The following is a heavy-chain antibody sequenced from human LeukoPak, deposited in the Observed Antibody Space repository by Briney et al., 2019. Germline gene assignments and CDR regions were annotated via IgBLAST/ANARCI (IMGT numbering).Heavy chain of an antibody. CDR1: GGTFSSYT. D-gene: IGHD6-6*01. CDR3: AREAIAARPPGSAP. J-gene: IGHJ5*02. V-gene: IGHV1-69*04. Sequence: SVKVSCKASGGTFSSYTISWVRQAPGQGLEWMGRIIPILGIANYAQKFQGRVTITADKSTSTAYMELSSLRSEDTGVYYCAREAIAARPPGSAPGGQGPRATVSS. CDR2: IIPILGIA.